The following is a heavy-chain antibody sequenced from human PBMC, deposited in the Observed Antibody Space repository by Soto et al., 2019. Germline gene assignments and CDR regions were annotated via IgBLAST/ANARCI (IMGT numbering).Heavy chain of an antibody. J-gene: IGHJ4*02. Sequence: EVQLLESGGGLVQPGGSLRLSCAASGFTFSSYAMSWVRQAPGKGLEWVSIISASDGTTYYADSVKGRFTISRDNVKNTLYLQMNSLRAEDTAMYYCAKDRGRQDFVHANFFDYWGQGTLVTVSS. CDR1: GFTFSSYA. V-gene: IGHV3-23*01. CDR2: ISASDGTT. CDR3: AKDRGRQDFVHANFFDY. D-gene: IGHD2-8*01.